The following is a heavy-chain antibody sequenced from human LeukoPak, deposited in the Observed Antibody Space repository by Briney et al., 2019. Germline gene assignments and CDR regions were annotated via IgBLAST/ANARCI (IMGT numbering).Heavy chain of an antibody. V-gene: IGHV1-69*05. J-gene: IGHJ5*02. CDR2: IIPIFGTA. CDR3: ARDLDPDKTKNWFDP. D-gene: IGHD1-1*01. Sequence: GASVKVSCKASGGTFSSYAISWVRQAPGQGLEWMGRIIPIFGTANYAQKFQGRVTITTDESTSTAYMELSSLRSEDTAVYYCARDLDPDKTKNWFDPWGQGTLVTVSS. CDR1: GGTFSSYA.